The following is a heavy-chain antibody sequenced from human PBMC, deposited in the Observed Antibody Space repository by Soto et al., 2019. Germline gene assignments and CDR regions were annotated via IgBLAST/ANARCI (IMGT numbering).Heavy chain of an antibody. CDR2: ISLYNGNT. Sequence: QIQLVQAGPEVKKPGASMKVSCKAYDFSFTSHGISWVRQAPGQGLEWMGWISLYNGNTNYAQQFQGRVTMTTDTSTSTAYMELRSLRSDDTAMYFCAIYHLELFRFDYWGQGTLVTVSS. CDR1: DFSFTSHG. D-gene: IGHD2-2*01. CDR3: AIYHLELFRFDY. J-gene: IGHJ4*02. V-gene: IGHV1-18*04.